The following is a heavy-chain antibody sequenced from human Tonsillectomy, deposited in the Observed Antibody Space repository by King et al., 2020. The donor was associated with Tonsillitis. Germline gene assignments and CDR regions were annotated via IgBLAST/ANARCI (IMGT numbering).Heavy chain of an antibody. CDR1: GDSCTRYG. D-gene: IGHD3-10*01. V-gene: IGHV5-10-1*01. CDR2: SDPSDSYT. Sequence: GGGRRRCGKGAGDSCTRYGISGGRQVPVKGLEWMGRSDPSDSYTNYSPSFQGQVTISADKSISTAYRQWSSLKDSDTAMYYCARLLAGDQINYYSYYYMDVWGKGTTVTVSS. CDR3: ARLLAGDQINYYSYYYMDV. J-gene: IGHJ6*03.